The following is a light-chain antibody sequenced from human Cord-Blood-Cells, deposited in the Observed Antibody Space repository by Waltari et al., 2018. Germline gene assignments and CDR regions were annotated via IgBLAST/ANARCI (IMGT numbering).Light chain of an antibody. CDR3: SSYTSSSTYV. Sequence: QSALTQPASVSGSPGQSITIPCTGTSSDVGGYNYVSWYQQHPGKAPKLMIYEGGKRPSGVSKRFSGSKSGNTASLTISGLQAEDEADYYCSSYTSSSTYVFGTGTKVTVL. J-gene: IGLJ1*01. CDR1: SSDVGGYNY. CDR2: EGG. V-gene: IGLV2-14*01.